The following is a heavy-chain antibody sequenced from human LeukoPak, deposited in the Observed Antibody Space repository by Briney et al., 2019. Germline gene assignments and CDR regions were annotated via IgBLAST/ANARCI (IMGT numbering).Heavy chain of an antibody. Sequence: PSETLSLTCTVSGGSMSSHDGSWLRQPPGKGLEGIGYIYYRGSTNYNPSLKGRVTISVDTSKNPFSLTLRSVTAADTAVYYCARTDGGIVGATALYYFDYWGQGTLVTVSS. J-gene: IGHJ4*02. CDR1: GGSMSSHD. CDR3: ARTDGGIVGATALYYFDY. D-gene: IGHD1-26*01. V-gene: IGHV4-59*11. CDR2: IYYRGST.